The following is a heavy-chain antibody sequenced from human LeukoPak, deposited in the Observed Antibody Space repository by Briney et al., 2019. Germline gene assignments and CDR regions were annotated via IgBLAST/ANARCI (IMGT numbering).Heavy chain of an antibody. CDR1: GFSFSTYA. V-gene: IGHV3-30-3*01. CDR3: ARDPSEDDH. CDR2: ILYDGSTK. J-gene: IGHJ4*02. Sequence: GGSLRLSCAASGFSFSTYAMHWVRQAPGKGLEWVAVILYDGSTKYYGDSVKGRFTISSDNSKNTVYLQMNSLRTEDTAVYYCARDPSEDDHWGQGTLVTVSS.